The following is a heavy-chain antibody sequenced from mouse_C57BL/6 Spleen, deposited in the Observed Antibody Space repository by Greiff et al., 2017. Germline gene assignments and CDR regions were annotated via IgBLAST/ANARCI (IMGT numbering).Heavy chain of an antibody. CDR3: ARDGSSPYWYFDV. D-gene: IGHD1-1*01. V-gene: IGHV1-82*01. CDR1: GYAFSSSW. CDR2: IYPGDGDT. Sequence: VQRVASGPELVKPGASVKISCKASGYAFSSSWMNWVKQRPGKGLEWIGRIYPGDGDTNYNGKFKGKATLTADKSSSTAYMQLSSLTSEDSAVYFCARDGSSPYWYFDVWGTGTTVTVSS. J-gene: IGHJ1*03.